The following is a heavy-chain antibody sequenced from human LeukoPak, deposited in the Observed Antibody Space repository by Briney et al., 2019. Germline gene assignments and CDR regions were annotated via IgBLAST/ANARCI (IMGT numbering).Heavy chain of an antibody. CDR3: ARGTGEGYSYGRYYFDY. J-gene: IGHJ4*02. D-gene: IGHD5-18*01. CDR2: INPNSGGT. CDR1: GYTFTDYY. Sequence: ASVKVSCKASGYTFTDYYIHWVRQAPGQGLEWMGWINPNSGGTNYAQRFQGRVTMTRDTSMSTAYMELSRLRSDDTAVYYCARGTGEGYSYGRYYFDYWGQGTLVTVSS. V-gene: IGHV1-2*02.